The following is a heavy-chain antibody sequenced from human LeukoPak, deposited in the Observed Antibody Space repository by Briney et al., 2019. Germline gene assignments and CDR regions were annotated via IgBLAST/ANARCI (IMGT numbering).Heavy chain of an antibody. D-gene: IGHD3-10*01. V-gene: IGHV1-18*01. CDR3: ARRRYYGSGSHYYYYYMDV. Sequence: GASVKVSCKASGYTFTSYGISRVRQAPGQGLEWMGWISAYNGNTNYAQKLQGRVTMTTDTSTSTAYMELRSLRSDDTAVYYCARRRYYGSGSHYYYYYMDVWGKGTTVTVSS. CDR1: GYTFTSYG. J-gene: IGHJ6*03. CDR2: ISAYNGNT.